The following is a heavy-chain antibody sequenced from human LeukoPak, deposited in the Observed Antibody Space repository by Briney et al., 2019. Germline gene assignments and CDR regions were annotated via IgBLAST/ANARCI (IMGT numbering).Heavy chain of an antibody. J-gene: IGHJ4*02. CDR2: INSDGSST. CDR1: GFTFSSYW. CDR3: AALDHGHDY. V-gene: IGHV3-74*03. Sequence: GGSLRLSCVASGFTFSSYWMHWVHQAPGKGLVWVSRINSDGSSTKCADSVKGRFTISRDNAKNTLYLQMNSLRAEDTAVYYCAALDHGHDYWGQGTLVTVSS.